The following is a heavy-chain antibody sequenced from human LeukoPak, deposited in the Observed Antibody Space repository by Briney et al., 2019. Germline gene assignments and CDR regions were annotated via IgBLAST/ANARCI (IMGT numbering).Heavy chain of an antibody. CDR1: GFSFSDYW. CDR2: INTDGTTT. J-gene: IGHJ3*02. CDR3: VRGGLEPFDI. V-gene: IGHV3-74*01. Sequence: GGSLRLSCAPSGFSFSDYWMHWVRQAPGKGLAWVSRINTDGTTTNHADSVTGRFTISRDNAKNMLYLQMNSLRVEDTAVYYCVRGGLEPFDIWGQGTMVTVSS. D-gene: IGHD1-1*01.